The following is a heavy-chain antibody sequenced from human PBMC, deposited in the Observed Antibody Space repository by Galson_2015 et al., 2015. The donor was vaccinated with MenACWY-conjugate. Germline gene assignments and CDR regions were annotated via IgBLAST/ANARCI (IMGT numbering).Heavy chain of an antibody. J-gene: IGHJ6*03. CDR3: ARDGEYFDWLFHYYYMDV. CDR1: GYTFTGYY. D-gene: IGHD3-9*01. Sequence: SVKVSCKASGYTFTGYYMHWVRQAPGQGLEWMGRINPNSGGTNYAQKFQGRVTMTRDTSITTAYMELRSLRSDDTAVYYRARDGEYFDWLFHYYYMDVWGKGTTVTVSS. V-gene: IGHV1-2*06. CDR2: INPNSGGT.